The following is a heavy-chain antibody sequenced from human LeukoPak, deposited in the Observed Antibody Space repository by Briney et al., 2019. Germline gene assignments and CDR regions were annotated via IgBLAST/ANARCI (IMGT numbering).Heavy chain of an antibody. D-gene: IGHD3-3*01. V-gene: IGHV4-38-2*02. CDR2: IYHSGGT. CDR3: ARVLRFLEWFRASHLGGFDY. Sequence: PSETLSLTCTVSGYSISSGYYWGWIRRPPGKGREWIGSIYHSGGTNYNHSPKSRVTISVDTSKNHYSLKQSTVTAADTAVYYFARVLRFLEWFRASHLGGFDYWGEGTLVTVSS. CDR1: GYSISSGYY. J-gene: IGHJ4*02.